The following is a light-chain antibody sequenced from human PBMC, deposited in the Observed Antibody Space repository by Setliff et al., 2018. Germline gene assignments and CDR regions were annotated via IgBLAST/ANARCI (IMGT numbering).Light chain of an antibody. V-gene: IGLV2-14*01. CDR1: SSDVGGYNY. CDR2: DVS. CDR3: ISYTNSSTYVV. Sequence: QSALTQPASVSGSPGQSITISCTGTSSDVGGYNYVSWYQQHPGKAPKLMIYDVSKRPSGVSNRFSGSKSGNTASLTISALQAEDEADYYCISYTNSSTYVVFGGGTKVTVL. J-gene: IGLJ2*01.